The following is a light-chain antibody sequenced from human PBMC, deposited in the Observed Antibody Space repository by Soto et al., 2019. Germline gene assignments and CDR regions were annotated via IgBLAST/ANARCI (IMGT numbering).Light chain of an antibody. J-gene: IGLJ2*01. CDR1: SGHSSYA. CDR3: QTWDTGARVV. Sequence: QPVLTQSPSASASLGASVKLTCTLSSGHSSYAIAWHQQQPEKGPRYLMKLSSDGNHSKGDGIPDRFSGSSSGAERYLTISSLQSEDEADYYCQTWDTGARVVFGGGTKVTVL. CDR2: LSSDGNH. V-gene: IGLV4-69*01.